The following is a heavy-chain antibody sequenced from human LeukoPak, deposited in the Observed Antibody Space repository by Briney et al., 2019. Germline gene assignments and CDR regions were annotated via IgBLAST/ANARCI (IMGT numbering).Heavy chain of an antibody. V-gene: IGHV4-4*02. CDR3: ARGRLGELSYFDY. CDR1: GGSISSSNW. Sequence: SETLSLTCAVSGGSISSSNWWSWVRQPPGKGLGWIGEIYHSGSTNYNPSLKSRVTISVDKSKNQFSLKLSSVTAADTAVYYCARGRLGELSYFDYWGQGTLVTVSS. CDR2: IYHSGST. J-gene: IGHJ4*02. D-gene: IGHD3-16*02.